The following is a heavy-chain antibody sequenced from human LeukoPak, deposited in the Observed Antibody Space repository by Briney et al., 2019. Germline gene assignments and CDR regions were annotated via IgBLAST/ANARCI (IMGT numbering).Heavy chain of an antibody. CDR2: IDTNGST. CDR3: ARDRRGYYYDSSGYYPGCYYMDV. D-gene: IGHD3-22*01. CDR1: GDSIIIYQ. Sequence: TLFLLCTASGDSIIIYQCCWGWHPPRPGLEWIGLIDTNGSTSYNPSLKSRVGISGYGSRIDLTLKLTSVTAADTAVYYCARDRRGYYYDSSGYYPGCYYMDVWGRGTMVTVSS. J-gene: IGHJ6*03. V-gene: IGHV4-4*07.